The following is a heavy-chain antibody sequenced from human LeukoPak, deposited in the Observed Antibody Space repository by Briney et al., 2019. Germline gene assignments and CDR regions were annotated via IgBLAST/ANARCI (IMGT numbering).Heavy chain of an antibody. V-gene: IGHV1-2*02. Sequence: SVKVSCKASGYTFTAQYMHWVRQAPGQGLEWMGWINPNNGDTQYAQSFLGRATMTRDTSTTTAYMELSSLRSDDTAVYFCASYPRGISTPPFDYWGQGTLVTVSS. CDR1: GYTFTAQY. D-gene: IGHD3-3*02. J-gene: IGHJ4*02. CDR2: INPNNGDT. CDR3: ASYPRGISTPPFDY.